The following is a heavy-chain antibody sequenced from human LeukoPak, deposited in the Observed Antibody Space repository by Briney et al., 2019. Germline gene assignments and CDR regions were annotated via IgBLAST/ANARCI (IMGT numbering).Heavy chain of an antibody. V-gene: IGHV3-23*01. CDR3: AKDYSSGWFLNY. CDR2: ITGNSYYT. J-gene: IGHJ4*02. CDR1: GFTFSSYA. D-gene: IGHD6-19*01. Sequence: GGSLRLSCAASGFTFSSYAMSWVRQAPGKGLEWVSDITGNSYYTYYPDSVKGRFTISRDNTKNTLYLQMNILRAEDTAVYYCAKDYSSGWFLNYWGQGTLVTVSS.